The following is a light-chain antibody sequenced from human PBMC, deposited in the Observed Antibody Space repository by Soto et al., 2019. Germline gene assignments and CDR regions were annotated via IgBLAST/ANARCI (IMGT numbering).Light chain of an antibody. Sequence: EIVLTQSPGTLSLSPGERATLSCRASQSISGYLAWFQQKPGQAPRLLIYDVSNMAVGIPARFSGSGSGTEYTLAISSLEPEDFAVYYCQQRSDWPLTFGGGTKVEI. CDR1: QSISGY. CDR2: DVS. V-gene: IGKV3-11*01. J-gene: IGKJ4*01. CDR3: QQRSDWPLT.